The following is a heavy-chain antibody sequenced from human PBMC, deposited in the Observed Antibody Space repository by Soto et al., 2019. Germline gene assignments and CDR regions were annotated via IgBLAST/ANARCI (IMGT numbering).Heavy chain of an antibody. J-gene: IGHJ5*02. Sequence: SETLSLTCTVSGDSITASYSNWAWIRQPPGKGLEWIGTFYYSGTTSQNPPLRSRITISGDASRNQFSLNLRSVTAADSGVYYCVRDGTKTLRDWFDPWGQGISVTVSS. D-gene: IGHD1-1*01. V-gene: IGHV4-39*01. CDR3: VRDGTKTLRDWFDP. CDR1: GDSITASYSN. CDR2: FYYSGTT.